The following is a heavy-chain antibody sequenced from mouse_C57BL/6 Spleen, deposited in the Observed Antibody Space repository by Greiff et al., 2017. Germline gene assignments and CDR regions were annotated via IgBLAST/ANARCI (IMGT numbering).Heavy chain of an antibody. CDR1: GYAFSSSW. D-gene: IGHD2-5*01. J-gene: IGHJ2*01. Sequence: QVQLQQSGPELVKPGASVKISCKASGYAFSSSWMNWVKQRPGKGLEWIGRIYPGDGDTNYNGKFKGKATLTADKSSSTAYMQLSSLTSEDSAVXFCARPYYSNPYYFDYWGQGTTLTVSS. V-gene: IGHV1-82*01. CDR2: IYPGDGDT. CDR3: ARPYYSNPYYFDY.